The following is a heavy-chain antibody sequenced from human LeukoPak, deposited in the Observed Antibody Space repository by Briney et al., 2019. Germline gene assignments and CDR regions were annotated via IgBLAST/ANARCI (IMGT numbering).Heavy chain of an antibody. CDR3: ARAREAVAIDY. V-gene: IGHV4-34*01. CDR2: INHSGNT. Sequence: SETLSLTCAVYGESFSGYYWTWIRQPPGKGLEWIGEINHSGNTNYNSSLKSRVILLVDTSKNQFSLKLSSVTAADTAVYYCARAREAVAIDYWGQGTLVTVSS. CDR1: GESFSGYY. D-gene: IGHD6-19*01. J-gene: IGHJ4*02.